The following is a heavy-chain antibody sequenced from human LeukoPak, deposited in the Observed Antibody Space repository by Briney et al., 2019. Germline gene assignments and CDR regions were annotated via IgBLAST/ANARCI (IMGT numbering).Heavy chain of an antibody. CDR1: GFTFANYV. V-gene: IGHV3-23*01. CDR2: IGSSDSGT. Sequence: GGSLTLSRVASGFTFANYVMSWVRQAPGKGLEWVSAIGSSDSGTFYADSVKGPFTISRDISKHTLYLHMNSLRAEDTAVYFCAKDLWSSNTLSGIPRLSRSWGEGNRHTVSS. D-gene: IGHD2-21*02. CDR3: AKDLWSSNTLSGIPRLSRS. J-gene: IGHJ5*02.